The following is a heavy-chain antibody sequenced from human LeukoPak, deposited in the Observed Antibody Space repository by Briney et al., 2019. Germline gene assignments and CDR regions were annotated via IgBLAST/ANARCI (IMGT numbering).Heavy chain of an antibody. Sequence: PSETLALTCTVSGGSISSYYWSWIRQPPGKGLEWIGYIYYSGSTNYNPSLKSRVTISVDTSKNQFSLKLSSVIAADTAVYYCARGRYLPLYFDYWGQGTLVTVSS. D-gene: IGHD3-16*02. CDR2: IYYSGST. CDR3: ARGRYLPLYFDY. J-gene: IGHJ4*02. V-gene: IGHV4-59*12. CDR1: GGSISSYY.